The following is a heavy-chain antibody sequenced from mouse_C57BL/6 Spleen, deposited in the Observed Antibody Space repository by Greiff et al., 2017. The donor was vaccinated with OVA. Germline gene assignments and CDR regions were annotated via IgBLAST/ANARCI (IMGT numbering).Heavy chain of an antibody. V-gene: IGHV1-76*01. CDR3: AREGLSYYFDY. CDR1: GYTFTDYY. D-gene: IGHD3-1*01. J-gene: IGHJ2*01. CDR2: IYPGSGNT. Sequence: VQLQQSGAELVRPGASVKLSCKASGYTFTDYYINWVKQRPGQGLEWIARIYPGSGNTYYNEKFKGKATLTAEKSSSTAYMQLSSLTSEDSAVYFCAREGLSYYFDYWGQGTTLTVSS.